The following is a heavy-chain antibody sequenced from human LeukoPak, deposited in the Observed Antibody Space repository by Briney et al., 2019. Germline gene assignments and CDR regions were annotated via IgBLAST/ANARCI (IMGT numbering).Heavy chain of an antibody. V-gene: IGHV4-4*07. J-gene: IGHJ4*02. CDR1: GGFICSYY. CDR3: ARDAYYYDSSGYYRFDY. D-gene: IGHD3-22*01. Sequence: PSETLSLTCTVSGGFICSYYWSWIRQPAGKGLQWIGRIHTTGSTNYNPSLKSRVTMSVDTSKNQFSLKLSSVTAADTAVYYCARDAYYYDSSGYYRFDYWGQGTLVTVSS. CDR2: IHTTGST.